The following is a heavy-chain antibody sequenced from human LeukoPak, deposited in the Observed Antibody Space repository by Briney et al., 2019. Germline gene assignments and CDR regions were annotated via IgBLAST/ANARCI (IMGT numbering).Heavy chain of an antibody. V-gene: IGHV4-59*01. CDR2: IYYSGST. CDR3: ARDVIAARTYNWFDP. CDR1: GGSISSYY. J-gene: IGHJ5*02. Sequence: KASETLSLTCTVSGGSISSYYWSWIRQPPGKGLEWIGYIYYSGSTNYNPSLKSRVTISVDTSKNQFSLKLSSVTAADTAVYYCARDVIAARTYNWFDPWGQGTLVTVSS. D-gene: IGHD6-6*01.